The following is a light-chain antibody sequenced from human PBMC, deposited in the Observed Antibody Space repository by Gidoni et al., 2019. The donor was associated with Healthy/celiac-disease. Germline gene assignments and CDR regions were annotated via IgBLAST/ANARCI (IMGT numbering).Light chain of an antibody. CDR2: AAS. J-gene: IGKJ2*01. Sequence: DIQITQSPSSLSASVGDRVTITCRASQSITSYLNRYQQKPGKDPNLMIYAASRLKSGVPSRFSGSVSVTDFTLTISSLQTEEFVNHYCQQSYSITPNTFGQGTKLEIK. CDR3: QQSYSITPNT. CDR1: QSITSY. V-gene: IGKV1-39*01.